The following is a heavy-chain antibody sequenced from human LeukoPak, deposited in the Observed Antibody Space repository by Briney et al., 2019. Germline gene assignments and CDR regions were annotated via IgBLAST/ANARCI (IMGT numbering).Heavy chain of an antibody. CDR1: GYSINNYG. Sequence: GESPKISCKGSGYSINNYGIGWVRQMPGKGLEWMGIIYPADSDIRYSPSFQGQVTISADKSISTAYLQWSSLKASDTAMYYCARQEYSSGGSCYTWFDPWGQGTLVTVSS. V-gene: IGHV5-51*01. CDR2: IYPADSDI. CDR3: ARQEYSSGGSCYTWFDP. J-gene: IGHJ5*02. D-gene: IGHD2-15*01.